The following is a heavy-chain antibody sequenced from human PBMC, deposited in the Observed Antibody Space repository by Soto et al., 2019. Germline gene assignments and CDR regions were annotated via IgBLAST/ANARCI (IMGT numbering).Heavy chain of an antibody. J-gene: IGHJ5*02. D-gene: IGHD3-16*01. CDR1: GGTFSSYA. CDR3: AREGDDLNWFDP. CDR2: IIPIFGTA. V-gene: IGHV1-69*13. Sequence: ASVKVSCKASGGTFSSYAISWVRQAPGQGLEWMGGIIPIFGTANYAQKFQGRVTITADESTSTAYMELSSLRSEDTAVYYCAREGDDLNWFDPWGQGTLVTVSS.